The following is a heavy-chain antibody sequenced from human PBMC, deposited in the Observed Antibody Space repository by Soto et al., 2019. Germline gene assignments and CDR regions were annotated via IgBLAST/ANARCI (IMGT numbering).Heavy chain of an antibody. CDR3: AKDSMAYCGGDCYMRFDY. D-gene: IGHD2-21*01. CDR1: GFTLSSYA. V-gene: IGHV3-23*01. J-gene: IGHJ4*02. CDR2: LSGSGVST. Sequence: AGSLRLSCAASGFTLSSYAMSWVRQAPGKGLEWVSALSGSGVSTYYADSVKGRFTISRDNSKNTLYLQMNSLRAEDTAVYYCAKDSMAYCGGDCYMRFDYWGQGTLVTVS.